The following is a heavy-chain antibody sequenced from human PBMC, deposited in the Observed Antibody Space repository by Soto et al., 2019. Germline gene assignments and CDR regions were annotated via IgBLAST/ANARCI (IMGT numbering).Heavy chain of an antibody. CDR2: ISAYNGNI. D-gene: IGHD2-8*01. J-gene: IGHJ4*02. Sequence: QVQLVQSGAEVKKPGASVKVSCKDSGYTFTSYGISWVRQAPGQGLEWMGWISAYNGNIKYAQKLQGRVTITTDTPTSTAAIELRSLSSDDTAVYYCATTYCTNGVCYEGFDYWRKGTLVPVSS. V-gene: IGHV1-18*04. CDR3: ATTYCTNGVCYEGFDY. CDR1: GYTFTSYG.